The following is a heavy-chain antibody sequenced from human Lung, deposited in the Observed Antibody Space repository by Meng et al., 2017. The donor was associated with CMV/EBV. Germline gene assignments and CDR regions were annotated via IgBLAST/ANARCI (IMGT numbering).Heavy chain of an antibody. J-gene: IGHJ6*02. Sequence: GESXKISXKASGYTFTGYYMHWVRQAPGQGLEWMGWINPNSGGTNYAQKFQGRVTMTRDTSISTAYMELSRLRSDDTAVYYCARDRLRFLEWSYGMDVWGQGXTVTVSS. CDR1: GYTFTGYY. CDR3: ARDRLRFLEWSYGMDV. CDR2: INPNSGGT. V-gene: IGHV1-2*02. D-gene: IGHD3-3*01.